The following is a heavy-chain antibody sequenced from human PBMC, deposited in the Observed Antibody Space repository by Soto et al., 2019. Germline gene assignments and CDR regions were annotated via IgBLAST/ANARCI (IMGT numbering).Heavy chain of an antibody. CDR2: ISAYNGNT. D-gene: IGHD5-12*01. V-gene: IGHV1-18*01. Sequence: ASVKVSCKASGYTFTSYGISWVRQAPGQGLEWMGWISAYNGNTNYAQKIQGRVTMTTDTSTSTAYMELRSLRSDDTAVYYCARRPGIVATIGRYYYYGMDVWGQGTTVTVSS. CDR1: GYTFTSYG. CDR3: ARRPGIVATIGRYYYYGMDV. J-gene: IGHJ6*02.